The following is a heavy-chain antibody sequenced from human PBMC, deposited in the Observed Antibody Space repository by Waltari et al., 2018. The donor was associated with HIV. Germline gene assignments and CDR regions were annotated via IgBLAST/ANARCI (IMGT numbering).Heavy chain of an antibody. D-gene: IGHD3-10*01. CDR3: VKDSGRAADVFDL. CDR1: GFLFTDFA. J-gene: IGHJ3*01. V-gene: IGHV3-23*01. Sequence: QLLESGGGWVEPGGSLRLSWADSGFLFTDFAMDWVRQATGKGLEWVSAIRGGGETFYADSVKCRFTISRDNSKNTLYLQMNSLRADDAAVYYCVKDSGRAADVFDLWGQGTMVTVSS. CDR2: IRGGGET.